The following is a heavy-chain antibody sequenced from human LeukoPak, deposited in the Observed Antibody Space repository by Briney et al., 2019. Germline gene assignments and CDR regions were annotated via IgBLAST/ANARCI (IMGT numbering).Heavy chain of an antibody. CDR2: ISGSGGST. Sequence: PGGSLRLSCAASGFTFSSYAMSWVRQAPGKGLEWVSAISGSGGSTYYADSVKGRFTISRDNSKNTLYLQMNSLRAEDTAVYYCAKDSGGDYEAPPPSSPPDYWGQGTLVTVSS. CDR3: AKDSGGDYEAPPPSSPPDY. D-gene: IGHD4-17*01. V-gene: IGHV3-23*01. CDR1: GFTFSSYA. J-gene: IGHJ4*02.